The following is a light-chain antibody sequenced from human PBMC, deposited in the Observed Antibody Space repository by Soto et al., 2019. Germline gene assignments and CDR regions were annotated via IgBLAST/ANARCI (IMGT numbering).Light chain of an antibody. CDR3: QQYYSYST. CDR2: KAS. J-gene: IGKJ1*01. Sequence: EIELSQSPSTLSASLWDRVTISCRARHSISSCLAWYQQKPGQAPKLLIYKASSLEIGVPSRFSGSGSGTDFTLTISSLKPDDFATYYCQQYYSYSTFGQGTKVDIK. V-gene: IGKV1-5*03. CDR1: HSISSC.